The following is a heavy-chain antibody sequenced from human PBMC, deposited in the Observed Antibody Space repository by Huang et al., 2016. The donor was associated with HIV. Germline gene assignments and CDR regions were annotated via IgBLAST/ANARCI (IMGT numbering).Heavy chain of an antibody. CDR2: ISYDGKTK. CDR1: GFTFSSYG. V-gene: IGHV3-30*18. CDR3: AKGGSAAAVLDF. Sequence: AASGFTFSSYGMPWVRQAPGKGLGGVAVISYDGKTKYYADSLKGRFSISRDNSKTTVYLQLNSLRVEDTAVYYCAKGGSAAAVLDFWGQGTLVTVSS. D-gene: IGHD6-13*01. J-gene: IGHJ4*02.